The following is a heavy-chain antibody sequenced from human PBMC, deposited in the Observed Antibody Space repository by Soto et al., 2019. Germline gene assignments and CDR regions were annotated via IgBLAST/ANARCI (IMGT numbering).Heavy chain of an antibody. J-gene: IGHJ6*02. D-gene: IGHD2-21*02. CDR1: GFAFSSYW. CDR3: ARAPQVTTFHYGMDV. Sequence: VQLVESGGGLVQPGGSLRLSCRASGFAFSSYWMNWVRQAPGKGLEWVASVDEDGNERYYVDSVKGRFTISRDNAMNSLYLQMNSLRAEDTAIYYCARAPQVTTFHYGMDVSDQGTTVTGSS. V-gene: IGHV3-7*05. CDR2: VDEDGNER.